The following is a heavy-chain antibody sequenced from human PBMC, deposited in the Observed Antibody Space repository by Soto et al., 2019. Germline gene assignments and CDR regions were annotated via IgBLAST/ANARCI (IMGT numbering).Heavy chain of an antibody. Sequence: QVQLVQSGAEVKKPGSSVKVSCKASGGTFRSYAISWVRQAPGQGLEWMGGIIPIFGTANYAQKFQGRVTITADESTSTAYMELSSLRSEDTAVYYCARVPTRYYYGSGSYSSDYWGQGTLVTVSS. D-gene: IGHD3-10*01. CDR2: IIPIFGTA. V-gene: IGHV1-69*01. CDR1: GGTFRSYA. J-gene: IGHJ4*02. CDR3: ARVPTRYYYGSGSYSSDY.